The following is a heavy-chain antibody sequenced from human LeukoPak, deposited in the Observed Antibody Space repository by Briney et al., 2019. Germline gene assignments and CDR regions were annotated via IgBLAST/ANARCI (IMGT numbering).Heavy chain of an antibody. Sequence: ASVKVSCKASGYTFTGYYMRWVRQAPGQGLEWMGWINPNSGGTNYAQKFQGRVTMTRDTSIGTAYMELSRLRSDDTAVYYCARARRMVVPAAMTLGPWGQGTLVTVSS. D-gene: IGHD2-2*01. CDR1: GYTFTGYY. V-gene: IGHV1-2*02. J-gene: IGHJ5*02. CDR3: ARARRMVVPAAMTLGP. CDR2: INPNSGGT.